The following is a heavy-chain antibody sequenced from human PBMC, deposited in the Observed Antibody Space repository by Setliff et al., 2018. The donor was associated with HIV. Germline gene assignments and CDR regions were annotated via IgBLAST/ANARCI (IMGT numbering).Heavy chain of an antibody. CDR2: INVGNDNT. J-gene: IGHJ6*02. CDR3: ARALKDYDFWSGYYGRAYYYYAMDV. D-gene: IGHD3-3*01. V-gene: IGHV1-3*01. CDR1: GYSFTNYA. Sequence: ASVKVSCKASGYSFTNYAMHWVRQAPGQRLEWMGWINVGNDNTKYSQTLQSRVTIARDTSASTAYMELRSLRSDDTAVYYCARALKDYDFWSGYYGRAYYYYAMDVWGQGTTVTVSS.